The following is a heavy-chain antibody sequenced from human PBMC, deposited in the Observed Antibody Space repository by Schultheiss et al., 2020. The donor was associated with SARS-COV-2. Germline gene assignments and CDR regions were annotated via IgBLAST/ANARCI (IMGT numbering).Heavy chain of an antibody. D-gene: IGHD2-2*01. V-gene: IGHV3-21*01. CDR2: ISSSSSYI. CDR3: AREGCSSTSCYQYYYYYGMDV. CDR1: GFTFSSYS. Sequence: GGSLRLSCAASGFTFSSYSMNWVRQAPGKGLEWVSSISSSSSYIYYADSVKGRFTISRDNAKNSLYLQMNSLRAEDTAVYYCAREGCSSTSCYQYYYYYGMDVWGQGTTVTVSS. J-gene: IGHJ6*02.